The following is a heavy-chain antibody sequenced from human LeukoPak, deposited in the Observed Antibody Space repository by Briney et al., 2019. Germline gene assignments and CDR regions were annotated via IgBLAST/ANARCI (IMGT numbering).Heavy chain of an antibody. V-gene: IGHV3-21*01. J-gene: IGHJ3*02. CDR3: ARVPAGVIGMKDAFDM. CDR2: ISGSSSYI. D-gene: IGHD3-16*02. Sequence: GGSLRLSCAVSGFTFSSYSMNWVRQAPGKGLEWVSSISGSSSYIYYADSVKGRFTISRHNAKNSLYLQMNSLRAEDTAVYYCARVPAGVIGMKDAFDMWGQGTMVTVSS. CDR1: GFTFSSYS.